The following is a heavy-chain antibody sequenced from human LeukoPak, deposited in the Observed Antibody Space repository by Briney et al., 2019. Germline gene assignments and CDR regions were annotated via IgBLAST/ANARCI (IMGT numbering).Heavy chain of an antibody. J-gene: IGHJ6*03. Sequence: GRSLRLSCAASGFTFSSYEMNWVRQAPGKGLEWVSYISSSGSTIYYADSVKGRFTISRDNAKNSLYLQMNSLRAEDTAVYYCARDFITAANSMDVWGKGTTVTVSS. V-gene: IGHV3-48*03. CDR1: GFTFSSYE. CDR3: ARDFITAANSMDV. CDR2: ISSSGSTI. D-gene: IGHD2-2*01.